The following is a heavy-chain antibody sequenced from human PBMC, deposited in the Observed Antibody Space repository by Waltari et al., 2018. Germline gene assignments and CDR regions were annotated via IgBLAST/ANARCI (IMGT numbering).Heavy chain of an antibody. D-gene: IGHD4-17*01. CDR2: IYHSGST. CDR1: GGSISSGGYS. CDR3: ARATVVTLGAFDY. Sequence: QVQLQESGPGLVTPSQTLSLTCTVSGGSISSGGYSWRWIRQHPGKGLEWIGYIYHSGSTYYNPSLKSRVTISVDRSKNQFSLKLSSVTAADTAVYYCARATVVTLGAFDYWGQGTLVTVSS. V-gene: IGHV4-30-2*01. J-gene: IGHJ4*02.